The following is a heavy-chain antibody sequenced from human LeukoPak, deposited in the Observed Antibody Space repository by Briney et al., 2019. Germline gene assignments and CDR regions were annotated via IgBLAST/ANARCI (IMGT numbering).Heavy chain of an antibody. CDR2: ISISSSYI. J-gene: IGHJ4*02. Sequence: PGGSLRLSCPASGFTFSSYSMNWLPQAPGKGLEWVSSISISSSYIYYADSVKGRFTISRDNAKNSLYLQMNSLRAEDTAVYYCASNFNYYDSSGYYSPFDYWGQGTLVTVSS. CDR1: GFTFSSYS. CDR3: ASNFNYYDSSGYYSPFDY. D-gene: IGHD3-22*01. V-gene: IGHV3-21*01.